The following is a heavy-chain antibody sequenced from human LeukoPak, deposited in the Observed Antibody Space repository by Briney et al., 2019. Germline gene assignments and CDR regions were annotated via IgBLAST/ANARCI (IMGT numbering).Heavy chain of an antibody. V-gene: IGHV3-48*03. Sequence: GGSLRLSCAASGFTFDDYAMHWVRQAPGKGLEWVSYISSSGSTIYYADSVKGRFTISRDNAKNTLYLQMNSLRAEDTAVYYCAKDQELYSSPFGYYMDVWGKGTTVTVSS. D-gene: IGHD6-6*01. CDR1: GFTFDDYA. CDR3: AKDQELYSSPFGYYMDV. J-gene: IGHJ6*03. CDR2: ISSSGSTI.